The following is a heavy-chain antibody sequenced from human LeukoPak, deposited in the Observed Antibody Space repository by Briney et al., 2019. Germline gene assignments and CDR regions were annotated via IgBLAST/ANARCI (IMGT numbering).Heavy chain of an antibody. D-gene: IGHD3-22*01. CDR2: VYYSGST. CDR1: GGSISSYY. V-gene: IGHV4-59*08. J-gene: IGHJ4*02. Sequence: PSETLSLTCTVSGGSISSYYWIWIRQPPGKGLEWIGYVYYSGSTNYNPSLKSRVTISVDTSKNQFSLKLSSVTAADTAVYYCARRSYDGSGYYYVDYWGQGTLVTVSS. CDR3: ARRSYDGSGYYYVDY.